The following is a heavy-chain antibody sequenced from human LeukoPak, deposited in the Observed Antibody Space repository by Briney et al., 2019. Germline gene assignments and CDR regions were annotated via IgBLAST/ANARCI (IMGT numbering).Heavy chain of an antibody. Sequence: GGSLRLSCAASGFTFREFSLSWVRQAPGKGLEWVSNIRSNGVDTYYIDSVKGRFPISRDNSKNTLYLQMNSLRAEDTAVYYCAKGGYTTWFDPWGQGTLVTVSS. CDR1: GFTFREFS. J-gene: IGHJ5*02. V-gene: IGHV3-23*01. D-gene: IGHD2-15*01. CDR2: IRSNGVDT. CDR3: AKGGYTTWFDP.